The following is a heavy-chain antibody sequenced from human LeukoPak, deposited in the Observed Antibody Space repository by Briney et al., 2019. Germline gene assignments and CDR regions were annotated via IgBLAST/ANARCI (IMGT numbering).Heavy chain of an antibody. Sequence: SVKVSCKASGGTFSSYAISWVRQAPGQGLEWMGRIIPILGIANYAQKFQGRVTITADKSTSTAYMELSSLRSEDTAVYYCASESKIVPTIRYFDYGGQGTLVTVSS. J-gene: IGHJ4*02. D-gene: IGHD5-12*01. CDR3: ASESKIVPTIRYFDY. V-gene: IGHV1-69*04. CDR2: IIPILGIA. CDR1: GGTFSSYA.